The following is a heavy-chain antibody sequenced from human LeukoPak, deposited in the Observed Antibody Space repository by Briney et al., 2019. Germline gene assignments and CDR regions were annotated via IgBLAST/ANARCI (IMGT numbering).Heavy chain of an antibody. CDR3: ARFPIVVVPAAIASYYYYMDV. Sequence: GGSLRLSCAAPGFTFSSYSMSWVRQAPGKGLEWVSYISSSSSTIYYADSVKGRFTISRDNAKNSLYLQMNSLRAEDTAVYYCARFPIVVVPAAIASYYYYMDVWGKGTTVTVSS. D-gene: IGHD2-2*01. CDR1: GFTFSSYS. CDR2: ISSSSSTI. V-gene: IGHV3-48*04. J-gene: IGHJ6*03.